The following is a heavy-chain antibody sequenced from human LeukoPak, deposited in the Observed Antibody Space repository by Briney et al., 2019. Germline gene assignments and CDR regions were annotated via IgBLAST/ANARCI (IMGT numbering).Heavy chain of an antibody. CDR3: ARAGRGSWAYFDD. D-gene: IGHD6-13*01. CDR1: GFTFSSYA. J-gene: IGHJ4*02. CDR2: ISYDGSNK. Sequence: PGGSLRLSCAASGFTFSSYAMHWVRQAPGKGLEGVAVISYDGSNKYYADSVKGRFTISRDNSKNTLYLQMNSLRAEDTAVYYCARAGRGSWAYFDDWGQGTLVTASS. V-gene: IGHV3-30-3*01.